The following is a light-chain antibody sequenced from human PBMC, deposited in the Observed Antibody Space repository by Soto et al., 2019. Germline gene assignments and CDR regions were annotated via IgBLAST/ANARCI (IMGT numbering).Light chain of an antibody. CDR3: QRGET. V-gene: IGKV3-15*01. Sequence: EIVMTQSPATLSVSPGERATLSCRASQSVSRDLAWYQQKPGQAPRLLIYGASTRATGIPARFSGSGSGTEFTLTISSLQSEDFAVYYCQRGETFGQGTKVAIK. J-gene: IGKJ1*01. CDR2: GAS. CDR1: QSVSRD.